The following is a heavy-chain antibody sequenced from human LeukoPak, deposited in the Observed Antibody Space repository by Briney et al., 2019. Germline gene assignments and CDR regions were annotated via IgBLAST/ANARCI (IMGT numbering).Heavy chain of an antibody. J-gene: IGHJ3*02. Sequence: ASVKVSCKVSGYTLTELSMHWVRQAPGKGLEGRGGFDPEDGETIYAQTFQGRVTMTEDTSTDTAYMELSSLRSEDTAVYYCATGLRITMIVVAEGGAFDIWGQGTMVTVSS. CDR1: GYTLTELS. CDR2: FDPEDGET. D-gene: IGHD3-22*01. CDR3: ATGLRITMIVVAEGGAFDI. V-gene: IGHV1-24*01.